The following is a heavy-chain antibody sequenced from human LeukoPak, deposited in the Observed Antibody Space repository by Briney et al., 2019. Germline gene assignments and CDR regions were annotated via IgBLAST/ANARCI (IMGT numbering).Heavy chain of an antibody. D-gene: IGHD6-19*01. CDR2: FDPEDGET. CDR1: GYTLTELS. Sequence: ASVKVSCKVSGYTLTELSMHWVRQAPGKGLEWMGGFDPEDGETIYAQKFQGRVTMTEDTSTDTAYMELSSLRSEDTAVYYCARVTGIAVAGTEGDWYFDLWGRGTLVTVSS. J-gene: IGHJ2*01. V-gene: IGHV1-24*01. CDR3: ARVTGIAVAGTEGDWYFDL.